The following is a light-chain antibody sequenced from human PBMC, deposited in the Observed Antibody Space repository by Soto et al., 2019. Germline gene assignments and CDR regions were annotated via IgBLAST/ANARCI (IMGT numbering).Light chain of an antibody. V-gene: IGKV1-17*01. J-gene: IGKJ1*01. CDR3: LQHNTYIGTCT. CDR2: DAS. CDR1: QGIRND. Sequence: DIQMTQSPSSLSASVGDRVTITCRASQGIRNDLVWYQQKPGEAPKRLIYDASSLQSGVPSRFSGSGSGTEFTLTISSLQPEDFATYFCLQHNTYIGTCTFGQGTKVDIK.